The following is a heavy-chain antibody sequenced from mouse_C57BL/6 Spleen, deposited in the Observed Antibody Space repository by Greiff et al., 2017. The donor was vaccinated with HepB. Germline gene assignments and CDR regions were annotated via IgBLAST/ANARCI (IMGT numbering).Heavy chain of an antibody. J-gene: IGHJ1*03. V-gene: IGHV5-17*01. CDR3: ARPVRDWDFDV. CDR2: ISRGSSTI. CDR1: GFTFSDYE. Sequence: EVKLVESGGGLVKPGGSLKLSCAASGFTFSDYEMHWVRQAPEKGLEWVAYISRGSSTIYYADTVKGRFTISRDKDKNTLFLQMTSLRSEDTAMYYCARPVRDWDFDVWGTGTTVTVSS.